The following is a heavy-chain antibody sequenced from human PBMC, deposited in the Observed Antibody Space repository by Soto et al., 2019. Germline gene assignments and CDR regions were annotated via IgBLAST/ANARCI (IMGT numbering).Heavy chain of an antibody. CDR1: GGPIRSYC. V-gene: IGHV4-59*01. J-gene: IGHJ6*02. D-gene: IGHD3-22*01. Sequence: SETLSLTCTVSGGPIRSYCWSWIRQPPGKGLEWIGYIYDSGNTDYNPSLKSRVTISVDTSKNHVSLKLSSVTTADTAVYYCSRGGGTYSYERSGHSNHAIDVCHQGPTVTVSS. CDR3: SRGGGTYSYERSGHSNHAIDV. CDR2: IYDSGNT.